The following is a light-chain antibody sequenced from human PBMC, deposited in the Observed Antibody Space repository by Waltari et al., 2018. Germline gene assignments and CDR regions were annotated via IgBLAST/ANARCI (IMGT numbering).Light chain of an antibody. CDR2: GAS. CDR1: QDIRSW. CDR3: QQDHTFPPT. Sequence: DIQMTQSPSSVYASGGDRVTITCQASQDIRSWLAWYQQRPGKAPKLLIYGASSLPSEVPSRFSGSGSGTDFTLTSRGLQPDDFATCDCQQDHTFPPTFGPGTKVHIQ. V-gene: IGKV1-12*01. J-gene: IGKJ3*01.